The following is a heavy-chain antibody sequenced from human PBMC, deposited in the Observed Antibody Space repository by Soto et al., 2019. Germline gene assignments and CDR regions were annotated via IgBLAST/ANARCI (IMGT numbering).Heavy chain of an antibody. CDR3: ARKFDYDFWSGYLRRNYYMDV. J-gene: IGHJ6*03. Sequence: ASVKVSCKASGYTFTSYAMHWVRQAPGQGLEWMGWISAYNGNTNYAQILQGRVTMTTDTSTSTAYMELSSLRSEDTAVYYCARKFDYDFWSGYLRRNYYMDVWGKGTTVTVSS. CDR2: ISAYNGNT. D-gene: IGHD3-3*01. V-gene: IGHV1-18*01. CDR1: GYTFTSYA.